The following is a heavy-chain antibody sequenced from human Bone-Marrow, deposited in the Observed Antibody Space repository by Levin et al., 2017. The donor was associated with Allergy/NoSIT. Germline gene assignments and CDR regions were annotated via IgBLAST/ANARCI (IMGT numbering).Heavy chain of an antibody. V-gene: IGHV5-51*01. CDR2: IYPDDSDI. CDR3: ARHLAPADVDYYGSGRELGAFDI. Sequence: GGSLRLSCKASGSSFTNYWIGWMRQTPGKGLEWMGIIYPDDSDIRDNPSFQGQVTFSADKSITTAYLQWSRLRASDTAIYYCARHLAPADVDYYGSGRELGAFDIWGQGTLVTVSS. CDR1: GSSFTNYW. D-gene: IGHD3-10*01. J-gene: IGHJ3*02.